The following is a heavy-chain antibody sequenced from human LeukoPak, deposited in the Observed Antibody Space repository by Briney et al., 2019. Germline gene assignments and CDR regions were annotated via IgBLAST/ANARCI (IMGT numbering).Heavy chain of an antibody. J-gene: IGHJ4*02. CDR1: GFTFGSYA. D-gene: IGHD1-26*01. CDR2: ISYDGDNK. V-gene: IGHV3-30*18. CDR3: AKDGRSGSYLTGFDY. Sequence: GRSLRLSCAASGFTFGSYAMHWGRQAPGKGLEWVAVISYDGDNKHYADSVKGRFTISRDNSKNTLHLQMNSLRAEDTAVYYCAKDGRSGSYLTGFDYWGQGALVTVSS.